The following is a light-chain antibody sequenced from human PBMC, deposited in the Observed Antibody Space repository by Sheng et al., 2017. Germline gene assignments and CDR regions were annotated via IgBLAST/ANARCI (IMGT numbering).Light chain of an antibody. CDR2: RNN. V-gene: IGLV1-47*01. CDR1: SSNIGSNY. CDR3: AAWDSSLNVYV. J-gene: IGLJ1*01. Sequence: QSVLTQPPSASGTPGQRVTISCSGSSSNIGSNYVYWYQHLPGTAPKLLIYRNNQRPSGVPDRFSGSKSGTSASLAITGLQTGDEADYYCAAWDSSLNVYVFGPGTKVTVL.